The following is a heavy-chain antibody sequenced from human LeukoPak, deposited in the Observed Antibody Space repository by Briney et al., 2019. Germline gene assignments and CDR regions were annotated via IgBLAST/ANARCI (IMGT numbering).Heavy chain of an antibody. D-gene: IGHD2-21*02. J-gene: IGHJ4*02. V-gene: IGHV4-59*08. CDR1: GGSISSYY. CDR3: ARFVVVTAMFDY. CDR2: IYYSGST. Sequence: PSETLSLTCTVSGGSISSYYWSWIRQPPGKGLEWIGYIYYSGSTNYNPSLKSRVTISVDTPKNQFSLKLSSVTAADTAVYYCARFVVVTAMFDYWGQGTLVTVSS.